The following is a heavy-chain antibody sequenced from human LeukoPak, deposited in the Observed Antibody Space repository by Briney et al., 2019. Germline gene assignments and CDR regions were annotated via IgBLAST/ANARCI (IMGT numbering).Heavy chain of an antibody. V-gene: IGHV4-59*11. CDR1: GGSISSHY. Sequence: PSETLSLTCTVSGGSISSHYWSWIRQPPGKGLEWIGYIYYSGSTNYNPSLKSRVTISVDTSKNQFSLKLSSVTAADPAVYYCARGPALGSAPYYMDVWGKGTTVTVSS. CDR3: ARGPALGSAPYYMDV. J-gene: IGHJ6*03. D-gene: IGHD2-15*01. CDR2: IYYSGST.